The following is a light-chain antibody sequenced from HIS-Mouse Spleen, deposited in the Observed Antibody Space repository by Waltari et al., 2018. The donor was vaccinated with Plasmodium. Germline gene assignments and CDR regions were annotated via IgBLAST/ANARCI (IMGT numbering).Light chain of an antibody. CDR1: QSVSSY. CDR3: QQRSNWPLT. V-gene: IGKV3-11*01. CDR2: DAS. Sequence: EIVLTQSPATLSLSPGERATLSCRASQSVSSYLAWYQQKPGQAPRLLIYDASNRATVIPAGFSGSGSGTDCTLTISSLEPEDFAVYYCQQRSNWPLTFGGGTKVEIK. J-gene: IGKJ4*01.